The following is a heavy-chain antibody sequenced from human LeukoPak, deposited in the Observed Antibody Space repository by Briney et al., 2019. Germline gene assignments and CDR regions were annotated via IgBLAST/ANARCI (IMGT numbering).Heavy chain of an antibody. D-gene: IGHD3-3*01. CDR1: GYTFTSHG. CDR3: ARSILEWLLYPARDYYHYGMDV. Sequence: ASVKVSCKASGYTFTSHGLSWARQAPGQGLEWMGWISIYSGNTNYAQKFQDRISMTTDTSTSTAYMELRSLKSDDTAVYYCARSILEWLLYPARDYYHYGMDVWGQGTTVTVSS. J-gene: IGHJ6*02. CDR2: ISIYSGNT. V-gene: IGHV1-18*01.